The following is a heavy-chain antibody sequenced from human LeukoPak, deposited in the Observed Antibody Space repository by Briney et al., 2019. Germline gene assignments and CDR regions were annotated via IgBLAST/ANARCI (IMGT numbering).Heavy chain of an antibody. Sequence: ASVKVCCKASGYTFSDYYTHWVRQAPGQGLEWMGWINPNSGGTRYAQQFQGRVTMTRDTSIGTVYMELSTLRSDDTAVYYCARDLSTSSNWELDYWGQGTLVTVSS. CDR1: GYTFSDYY. D-gene: IGHD1-1*01. CDR2: INPNSGGT. V-gene: IGHV1-2*02. CDR3: ARDLSTSSNWELDY. J-gene: IGHJ4*02.